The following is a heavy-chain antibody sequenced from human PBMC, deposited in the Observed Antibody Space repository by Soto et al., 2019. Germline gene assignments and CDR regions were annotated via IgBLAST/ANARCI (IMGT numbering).Heavy chain of an antibody. CDR3: ARSVNDYGDQLEYFQH. Sequence: GASVKVSCKASGYTFTGYYMHWVRQAPGQGLEWMGWINPNSGGTNYAQKFQGWVTMTRDTSISTAYMELSRLRSDDTAVYYCARSVNDYGDQLEYFQHWGQGTLVTVSS. CDR2: INPNSGGT. CDR1: GYTFTGYY. D-gene: IGHD4-17*01. V-gene: IGHV1-2*04. J-gene: IGHJ1*01.